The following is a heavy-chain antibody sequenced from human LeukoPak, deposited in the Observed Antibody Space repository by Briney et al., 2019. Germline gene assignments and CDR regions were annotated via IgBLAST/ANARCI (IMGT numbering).Heavy chain of an antibody. V-gene: IGHV1-46*01. CDR1: GYTFTSYY. CDR3: ARVGERWLQFSYLDY. CDR2: INPSGGST. D-gene: IGHD5-24*01. Sequence: ASVKVSCKASGYTFTSYYMHWVRQAPGRGLEWMGIINPSGGSTSYAQKFQGRVTMTRDTSTSTVYMELSSLRSEDTAVYYCARVGERWLQFSYLDYWGKGTLVTVSS. J-gene: IGHJ4*02.